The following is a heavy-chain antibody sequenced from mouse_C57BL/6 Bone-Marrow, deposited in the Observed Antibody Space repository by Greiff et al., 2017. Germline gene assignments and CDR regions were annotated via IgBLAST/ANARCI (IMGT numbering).Heavy chain of an antibody. D-gene: IGHD2-5*01. CDR2: IDPSDSYT. CDR3: ATYYSNYLFAY. Sequence: QVQLQQPGAELVRPGTSVKLSCKASGYTFTSYWMHWVKQRPGQGLEWIGVIDPSDSYTNYNQKFKGKATLTVDTSSSTAYMQLSSLTSEDSAVYYCATYYSNYLFAYWGQGTLVTVSA. V-gene: IGHV1-59*01. CDR1: GYTFTSYW. J-gene: IGHJ3*01.